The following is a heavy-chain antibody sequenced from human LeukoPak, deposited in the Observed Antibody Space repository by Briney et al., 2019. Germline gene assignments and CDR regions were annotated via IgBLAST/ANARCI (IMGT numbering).Heavy chain of an antibody. J-gene: IGHJ3*02. CDR1: GGSISSSNW. CDR2: IYHSGST. V-gene: IGHV4-4*02. Sequence: MPSETLSLTCAVSGGSISSSNWWSWIRQPPGKGLEWIGEIYHSGSTNYNPSLKSRVTISVDKSKTQFSLKLSSVTAADTAVYYCARVGQWELIDAFDIWGQGTMVTVSS. D-gene: IGHD1-26*01. CDR3: ARVGQWELIDAFDI.